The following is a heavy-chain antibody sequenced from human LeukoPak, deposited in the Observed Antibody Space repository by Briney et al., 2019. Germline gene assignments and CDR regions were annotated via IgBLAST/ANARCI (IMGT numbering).Heavy chain of an antibody. J-gene: IGHJ4*02. D-gene: IGHD2-8*01. Sequence: ASVKVSCKASGYTFTGYYMHWVRQAPGQGLEWMGGIIPIFGTANYAQKFQGRVTITADKSTSTAYMELSSLRSEDTAVYYCARSRGYCTNGVCYAPFDYWGQGTLVTVSS. CDR3: ARSRGYCTNGVCYAPFDY. CDR1: GYTFTGYY. V-gene: IGHV1-69*06. CDR2: IIPIFGTA.